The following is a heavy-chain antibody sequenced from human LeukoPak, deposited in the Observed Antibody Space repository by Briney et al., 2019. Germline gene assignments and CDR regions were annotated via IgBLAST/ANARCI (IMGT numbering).Heavy chain of an antibody. V-gene: IGHV4-30-4*08. J-gene: IGHJ6*03. Sequence: PSQTLSLTCTVSGGSISSGDYYWSWIRQPPGKGLEWIGYIYYSGSTYYNPSLKSRVTISVDTSKNQFSLKLGSVTAADTAVYYCARVSCSTTSCYYYYYMDVWGKGTTVTVSS. CDR2: IYYSGST. CDR3: ARVSCSTTSCYYYYYMDV. D-gene: IGHD2-2*01. CDR1: GGSISSGDYY.